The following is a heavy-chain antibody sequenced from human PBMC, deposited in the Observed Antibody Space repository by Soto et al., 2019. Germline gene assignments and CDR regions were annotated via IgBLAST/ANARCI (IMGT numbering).Heavy chain of an antibody. CDR2: INHSGST. D-gene: IGHD4-17*01. CDR1: GGSFSGYY. J-gene: IGHJ6*02. Sequence: SETLSLTCAVYGGSFSGYYWSWIRQPPGKGLEWIGEINHSGSTNYNPSLKSRVTISVDTSKNQFSLKLSSVTAADTAVYYCARMTTVTMGSYYYYYYGMDVWGQGTTVTSP. CDR3: ARMTTVTMGSYYYYYYGMDV. V-gene: IGHV4-34*01.